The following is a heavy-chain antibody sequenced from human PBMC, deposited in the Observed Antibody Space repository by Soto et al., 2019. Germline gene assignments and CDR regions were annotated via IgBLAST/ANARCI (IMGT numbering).Heavy chain of an antibody. CDR2: ISSSSSYI. D-gene: IGHD6-19*01. V-gene: IGHV3-21*01. Sequence: EVQLVESGGGLVKPGGSLRLSCAASGFTFSSYSMNWVRQAPGKGLEWVSSISSSSSYIYYADSVKGRFTISRDNAKNSLFVEMNSLRGEDTAVYYCARYSSGWRPCYFDYWGQGTLVTVSS. J-gene: IGHJ4*02. CDR1: GFTFSSYS. CDR3: ARYSSGWRPCYFDY.